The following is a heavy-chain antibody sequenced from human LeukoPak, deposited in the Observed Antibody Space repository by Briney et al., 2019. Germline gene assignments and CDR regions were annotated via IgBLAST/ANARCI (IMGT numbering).Heavy chain of an antibody. D-gene: IGHD1-26*01. J-gene: IGHJ4*02. CDR1: GGTFSSYG. V-gene: IGHV1-18*01. Sequence: VASVKVSCKASGGTFSSYGISWVRQAPGQGLEWMGWISAYNGNTNYAQKLQGRVTMTTDTSTSTAYMELRSLRSDDTAVYYCARERSGSYRFDYWGQGTLVTVSS. CDR3: ARERSGSYRFDY. CDR2: ISAYNGNT.